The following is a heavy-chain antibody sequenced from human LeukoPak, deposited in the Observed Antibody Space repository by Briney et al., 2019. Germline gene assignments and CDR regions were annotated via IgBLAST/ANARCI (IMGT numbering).Heavy chain of an antibody. Sequence: ASVRVSCKASGYTFTSYGISCVRQSPGHGLEWMGWISAYNGNTNYAPKLPARVTMTTDTSTSTAYMELRSLRSDDTAVYYCARDLEEYCSSTSCYAGPDAFDIWGQGTMVTVSS. D-gene: IGHD2-2*01. CDR2: ISAYNGNT. V-gene: IGHV1-18*04. J-gene: IGHJ3*02. CDR3: ARDLEEYCSSTSCYAGPDAFDI. CDR1: GYTFTSYG.